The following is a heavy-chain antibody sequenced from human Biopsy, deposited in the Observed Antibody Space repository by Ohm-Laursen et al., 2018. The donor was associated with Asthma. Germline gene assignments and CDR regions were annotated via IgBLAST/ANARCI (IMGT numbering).Heavy chain of an antibody. CDR1: GLTFSDHY. Sequence: SLRLSCTAPGLTFSDHYMDWVRQAPGKGLEWVGRTRNKANSYTTEYAASVKGRFTISRDDSKNSLYLQMNSLKTEDTAVYYCASDLGGYYYDSSGYSSDYWGQGTLVTVSS. D-gene: IGHD3-22*01. J-gene: IGHJ4*02. V-gene: IGHV3-72*01. CDR3: ASDLGGYYYDSSGYSSDY. CDR2: TRNKANSYTT.